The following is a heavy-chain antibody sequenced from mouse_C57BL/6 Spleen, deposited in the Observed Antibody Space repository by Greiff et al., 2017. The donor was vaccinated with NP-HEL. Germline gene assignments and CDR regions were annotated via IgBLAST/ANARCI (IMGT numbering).Heavy chain of an antibody. CDR3: ARGGGYPYWYFDV. D-gene: IGHD2-2*01. J-gene: IGHJ1*03. CDR2: IYPGDGDT. Sequence: VKLQESGAELVKPGASVKISCKASGYAFSSYWMNWVKQRPGKGLEWIGQIYPGDGDTNYNGKFKGKATLTADKSSSTAYMQLSSLTSEDSAVYFCARGGGYPYWYFDVWGTGTTVTVSS. V-gene: IGHV1-80*01. CDR1: GYAFSSYW.